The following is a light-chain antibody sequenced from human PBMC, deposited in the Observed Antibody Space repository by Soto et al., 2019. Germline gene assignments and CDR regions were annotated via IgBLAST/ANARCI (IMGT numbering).Light chain of an antibody. CDR2: GAS. CDR3: QNCNGALHGA. Sequence: DIQMTQSPSSLSASVGDRVTITYRASQGISDYLAWYQQKPGKVPKLLIYGASTLQSGVPSRFSGSGSGTDFTLTISSLQPEDVATYYCQNCNGALHGAFGQGTKVEIK. V-gene: IGKV1-27*01. J-gene: IGKJ1*01. CDR1: QGISDY.